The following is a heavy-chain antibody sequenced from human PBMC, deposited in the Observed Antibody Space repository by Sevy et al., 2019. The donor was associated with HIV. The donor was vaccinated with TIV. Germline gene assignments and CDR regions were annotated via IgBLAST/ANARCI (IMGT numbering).Heavy chain of an antibody. CDR2: ISAYNGNT. J-gene: IGHJ4*02. Sequence: ASVKVSCKASGYTFTSYGISWVRQAPGQGLEWMGWISAYNGNTNYAQKLQGRVTITTDTSTSTAYMELRSLRSDDTAVYYCARDRSPPRNYDSSGYPFDYWGQGTLVTVSS. CDR3: ARDRSPPRNYDSSGYPFDY. V-gene: IGHV1-18*01. D-gene: IGHD3-22*01. CDR1: GYTFTSYG.